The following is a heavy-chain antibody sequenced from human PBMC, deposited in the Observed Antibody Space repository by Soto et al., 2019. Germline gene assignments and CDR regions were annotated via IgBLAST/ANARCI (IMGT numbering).Heavy chain of an antibody. V-gene: IGHV4-61*01. J-gene: IGHJ6*02. CDR3: ARDGAYYDFWSGSRNYYYGMDV. D-gene: IGHD3-3*01. CDR1: GGSVSSGSYY. Sequence: SETLSLTCSVSGGSVSSGSYYWSWIRQPPGKGLEWIGYIYYSGSTNYNPSLKSRVTISVDTSKNQFSLKLSSVTAADTAVYYCARDGAYYDFWSGSRNYYYGMDVWGQGTTVTVSS. CDR2: IYYSGST.